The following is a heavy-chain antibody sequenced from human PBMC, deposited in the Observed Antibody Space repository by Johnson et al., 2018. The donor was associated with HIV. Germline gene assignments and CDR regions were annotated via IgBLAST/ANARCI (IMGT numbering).Heavy chain of an antibody. CDR1: GLTFSDYY. D-gene: IGHD4-11*01. CDR2: ISSSGSSR. J-gene: IGHJ3*02. Sequence: QVQLVESGGGLVKPGGSLIVSCEASGLTFSDYYMSWIRQAPGKGLEWVSYISSSGSSRYYADSVKGRFTITRDNVKNSLYMQMNSLRVEDTAVYLCARDYRGALDIWGQGTMVTVSS. CDR3: ARDYRGALDI. V-gene: IGHV3-11*01.